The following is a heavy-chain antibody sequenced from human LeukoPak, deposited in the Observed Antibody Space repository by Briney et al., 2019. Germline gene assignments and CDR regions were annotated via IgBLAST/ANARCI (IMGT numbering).Heavy chain of an antibody. Sequence: HPGRSLRLSCAASGFTFSAYTMRWVRQAPGKGLEWVAFISFNGNEKKYGGSVKGRFTISRDNSNNILYLQMTGLRFDDTAVYYCARDRSTTSKFFDPWGQGTLVTVSS. J-gene: IGHJ5*02. CDR2: ISFNGNEK. V-gene: IGHV3-30*04. CDR3: ARDRSTTSKFFDP. CDR1: GFTFSAYT. D-gene: IGHD1-1*01.